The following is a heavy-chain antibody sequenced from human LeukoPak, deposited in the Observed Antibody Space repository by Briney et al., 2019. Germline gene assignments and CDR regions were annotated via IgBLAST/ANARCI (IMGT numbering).Heavy chain of an antibody. Sequence: PSETLSLTCTVSGGSISSYYWNWIRQPPGEGLEWIGYIYYSGSTNYNPPLKSRVTISVDTSKNQFSLKLSSVTAADTAVYYCAGRLWRRDGYNLSAFDIWGQGTMVTVSS. CDR1: GGSISSYY. J-gene: IGHJ3*02. CDR2: IYYSGST. CDR3: AGRLWRRDGYNLSAFDI. V-gene: IGHV4-59*01. D-gene: IGHD5-24*01.